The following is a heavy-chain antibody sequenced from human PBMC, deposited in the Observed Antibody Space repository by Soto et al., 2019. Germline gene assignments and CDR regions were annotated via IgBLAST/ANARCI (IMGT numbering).Heavy chain of an antibody. J-gene: IGHJ6*02. CDR1: GYSFTSQW. CDR3: ARHFTMVRGVTYGMDV. V-gene: IGHV5-51*01. D-gene: IGHD3-10*01. CDR2: IYPDDSDT. Sequence: GESLKISCKGHGYSFTSQWIGWVRQKPGKGLEWMGLIYPDDSDTRYSPSFQGQVTFSADKSINTAYLQWSSLKASDTAMYYCARHFTMVRGVTYGMDVWGQGTTVTVSS.